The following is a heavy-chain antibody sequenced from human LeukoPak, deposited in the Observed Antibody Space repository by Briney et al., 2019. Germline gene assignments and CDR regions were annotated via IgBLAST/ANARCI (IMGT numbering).Heavy chain of an antibody. CDR1: GFSFSSYS. Sequence: GGSLRLSCAASGFSFSSYSMNWVRQAPGKGPEWVSFISSGGMRTDYAASVQGRFTISRDNSEDSLFLQLNSLRADDTAVYYCARAGGSSTFNWFDRWGQGTLVTVSS. CDR3: ARAGGSSTFNWFDR. J-gene: IGHJ5*02. D-gene: IGHD2-15*01. CDR2: ISSGGMRT. V-gene: IGHV3-21*01.